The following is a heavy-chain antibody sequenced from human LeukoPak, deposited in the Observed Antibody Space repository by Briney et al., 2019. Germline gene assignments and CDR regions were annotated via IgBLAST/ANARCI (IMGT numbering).Heavy chain of an antibody. J-gene: IGHJ6*02. CDR3: ARGVLSSSWYFVLAGNTPYGMDV. D-gene: IGHD6-13*01. CDR2: MNPNSGNT. V-gene: IGHV1-8*01. Sequence: GASVKVSCKASGYTFTSYDINWVRQATGQGLVWMGWMNPNSGNTGYAQKFQGRVTMTRNTSISTAYMELSSLRSEDTAVYYCARGVLSSSWYFVLAGNTPYGMDVWGQGTTVTVSS. CDR1: GYTFTSYD.